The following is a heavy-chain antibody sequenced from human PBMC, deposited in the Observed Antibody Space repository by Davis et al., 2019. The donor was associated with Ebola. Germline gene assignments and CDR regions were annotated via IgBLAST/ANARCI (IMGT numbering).Heavy chain of an antibody. V-gene: IGHV3-33*08. CDR2: IWYDGSNK. Sequence: GESLKISCAASGFTFSGSAMHWVRQASGKGLEWVAVIWYDGSNKYYADSVKGRFTISRDNSKNTLYLQMNSLRAEDTAVYYCARELGAYYDILTGYLDYWGQGTLVTVSS. CDR1: GFTFSGSA. D-gene: IGHD3-9*01. J-gene: IGHJ4*02. CDR3: ARELGAYYDILTGYLDY.